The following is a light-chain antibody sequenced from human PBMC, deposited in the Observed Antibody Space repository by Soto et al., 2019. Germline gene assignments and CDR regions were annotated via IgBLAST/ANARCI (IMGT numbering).Light chain of an antibody. J-gene: IGKJ1*01. Sequence: DIQMTQPPSSLSVSVGDRVTTTCRGGQEIGSSLGWFQQKPGKAPKSLIYAASTLQVGVPPRFSSSGSGTDFILTISSLQPEDFATYYCQQYNSYPRTFGQGTKVEIK. V-gene: IGKV1-16*01. CDR2: AAS. CDR3: QQYNSYPRT. CDR1: QEIGSS.